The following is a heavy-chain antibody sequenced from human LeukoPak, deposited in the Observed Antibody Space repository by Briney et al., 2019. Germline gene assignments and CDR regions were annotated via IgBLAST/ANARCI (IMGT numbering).Heavy chain of an antibody. CDR1: GYTFTGYY. J-gene: IGHJ4*02. V-gene: IGHV1-2*06. Sequence: ASVKVSCKASGYTFTGYYMHWVRQAPGQGLEWMGRINPNSGGTNYAQKFQGRVTMTRDTSISTAYIELSRLRSDDTAVYYCARAIRGYDILTGYSYYFDYWGQGTLVTVSS. CDR2: INPNSGGT. D-gene: IGHD3-9*01. CDR3: ARAIRGYDILTGYSYYFDY.